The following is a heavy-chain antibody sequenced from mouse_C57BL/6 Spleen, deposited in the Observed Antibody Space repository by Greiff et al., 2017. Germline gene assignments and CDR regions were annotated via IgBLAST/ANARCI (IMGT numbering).Heavy chain of an antibody. Sequence: QVQLQQPGAELVRPGSSVKLSCKASGYTFTSYWMHWVKQRPIQGLEWIGNIDPSDSETHYNQKFKDKATLTVDKSSSTAYMQLSSLTSEDSAVYYCASAGDSRRGFAYWGHGTLVTVSA. J-gene: IGHJ3*01. D-gene: IGHD2-12*01. V-gene: IGHV1-52*01. CDR2: IDPSDSET. CDR3: ASAGDSRRGFAY. CDR1: GYTFTSYW.